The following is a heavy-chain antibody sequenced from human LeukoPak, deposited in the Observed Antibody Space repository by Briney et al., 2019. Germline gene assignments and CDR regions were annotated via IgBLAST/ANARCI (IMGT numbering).Heavy chain of an antibody. Sequence: SETLSLTCAVYGGSFSGYYWSWIRQPPGKGLEWIGEINHSGSTNYNPSLKSRVTISVDTSKNKFSLKLSSVTAADTAVYYCARPLSSSSFYYYYGMDVWGQGTTVTVSS. CDR1: GGSFSGYY. J-gene: IGHJ6*02. D-gene: IGHD6-6*01. V-gene: IGHV4-34*01. CDR3: ARPLSSSSFYYYYGMDV. CDR2: INHSGST.